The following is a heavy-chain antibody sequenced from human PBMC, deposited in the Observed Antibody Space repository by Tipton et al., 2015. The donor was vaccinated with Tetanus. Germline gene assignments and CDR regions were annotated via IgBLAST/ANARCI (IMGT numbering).Heavy chain of an antibody. CDR3: ARLDGYCSGGSCYFNWFDP. CDR1: GGSISSSSYY. D-gene: IGHD2-15*01. Sequence: TLSLTCTVSGGSISSSSYYWGWIRQPPGKGLEWIGSIYYSGSTYYNPSLKSRVTISVDTSKNQFSLKLSSVTAAGTAVYYCARLDGYCSGGSCYFNWFDPWGQGTLVTVSP. J-gene: IGHJ5*02. V-gene: IGHV4-39*01. CDR2: IYYSGST.